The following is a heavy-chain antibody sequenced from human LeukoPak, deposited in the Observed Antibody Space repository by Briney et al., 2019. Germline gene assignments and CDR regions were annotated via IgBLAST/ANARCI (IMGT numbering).Heavy chain of an antibody. CDR1: GGTFSSYA. V-gene: IGHV1-69*04. CDR2: IIPILGIA. D-gene: IGHD5-18*01. CDR3: ASGYSYGAFDY. Sequence: GSSVKVSCKASGGTFSSYAISWVRQAPGQGLEWMGRIIPILGIANYAQKFQGRVTITADKSTSTAYMELSSLRSEDTAVYYCASGYSYGAFDYRGQGTLVTVSS. J-gene: IGHJ4*02.